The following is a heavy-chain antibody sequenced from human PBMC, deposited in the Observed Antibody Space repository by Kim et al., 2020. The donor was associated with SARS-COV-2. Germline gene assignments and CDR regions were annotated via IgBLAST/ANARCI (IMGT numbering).Heavy chain of an antibody. CDR3: GKGGQFPEDTDS. CDR1: GFAFSNYY. J-gene: IGHJ5*01. V-gene: IGHV3-11*01. CDR2: ISRSGASN. D-gene: IGHD6-25*01. Sequence: GGSLRLSCTASGFAFSNYYMSWLRQAPGKGLEWISYISRSGASNFYADSVKGRFTVSRDNAKKSLYLQMNNLRAEDTAVYYCGKGGQFPEDTDS.